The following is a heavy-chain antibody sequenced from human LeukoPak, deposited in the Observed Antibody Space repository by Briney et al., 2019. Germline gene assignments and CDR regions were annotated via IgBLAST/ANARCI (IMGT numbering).Heavy chain of an antibody. Sequence: PSETLSLTCTVSGGSISSGSYYWSWIRQPAGKGLEWIGRSYTSGSTNYNPSLKSRVTISVDTSKNQFSLKLSSVTAADTAVYYCARDGLSPWYVTTFDPWGQGPLVTVSS. J-gene: IGHJ5*02. CDR3: ARDGLSPWYVTTFDP. CDR2: SYTSGST. D-gene: IGHD6-13*01. V-gene: IGHV4-61*02. CDR1: GGSISSGSYY.